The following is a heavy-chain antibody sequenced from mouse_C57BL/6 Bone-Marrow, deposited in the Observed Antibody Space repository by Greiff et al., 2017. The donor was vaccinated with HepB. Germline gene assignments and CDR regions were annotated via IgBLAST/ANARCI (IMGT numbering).Heavy chain of an antibody. Sequence: EVQLQQSGPVLVKPGASVKMSCKASGYTFTDYYMNWVKQSHGKSLEWIGVINPYNGGTSYNQKFKGKATLTVDKSSSTAYMELNSLTSEDSAVYYCARGDYDYDVGDAMDYWGQGTSVTVSS. CDR1: GYTFTDYY. D-gene: IGHD2-4*01. V-gene: IGHV1-19*01. CDR3: ARGDYDYDVGDAMDY. J-gene: IGHJ4*01. CDR2: INPYNGGT.